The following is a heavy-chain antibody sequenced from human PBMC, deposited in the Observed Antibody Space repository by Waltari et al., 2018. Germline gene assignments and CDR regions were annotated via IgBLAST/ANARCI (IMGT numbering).Heavy chain of an antibody. CDR1: GYTFTGDY. J-gene: IGHJ4*02. V-gene: IGHV1-2*02. CDR3: AREPYGGNSKAIDY. CDR2: INPNRGGT. Sequence: QVQLVQSGAEVKKPGASVKVSCKASGYTFTGDYMHWVRQAPGQGLEWMGLINPNRGGTNYAQKFQGSVTMTRDTSISTAYMELSRLRSDDTAVYYCAREPYGGNSKAIDYWGQGTLVTVSS. D-gene: IGHD4-17*01.